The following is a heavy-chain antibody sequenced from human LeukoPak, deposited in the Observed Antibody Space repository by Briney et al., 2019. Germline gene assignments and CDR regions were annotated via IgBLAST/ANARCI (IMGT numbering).Heavy chain of an antibody. D-gene: IGHD6-19*01. CDR1: GVSTSSTRYY. J-gene: IGHJ1*01. Sequence: SETLSLTCTVSGVSTSSTRYYWGWIRQPPGKGLEWIGNIYYDGSTYYNPSLKSRVAISVDTSKKKFSLKVSSVTAADTAMYYCARHSMYSKSSGYNLWGQGTLVTVSS. CDR2: IYYDGST. CDR3: ARHSMYSKSSGYNL. V-gene: IGHV4-39*01.